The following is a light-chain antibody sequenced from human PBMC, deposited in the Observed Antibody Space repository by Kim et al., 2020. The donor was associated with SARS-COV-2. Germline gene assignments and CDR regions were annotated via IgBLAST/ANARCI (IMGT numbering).Light chain of an antibody. Sequence: SYELTQPPSVSVSPGQTASITCSGDKLGDKFVSWYQHRPGQSPVLVISQDKKRPSGIPERFSGSNSGNTATLTISGTQATDEADYYCQVWDGSTAVGFG. CDR3: QVWDGSTAVG. CDR1: KLGDKF. J-gene: IGLJ6*01. CDR2: QDK. V-gene: IGLV3-1*01.